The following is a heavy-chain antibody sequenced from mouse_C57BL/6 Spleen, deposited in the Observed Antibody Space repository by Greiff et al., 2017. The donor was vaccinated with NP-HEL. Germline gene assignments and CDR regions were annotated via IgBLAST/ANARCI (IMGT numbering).Heavy chain of an antibody. D-gene: IGHD1-1*01. Sequence: VQLQQSGAELVRPGASVKLSCTASGFNITDYYMHWVKQRPEQGLEWIGRIDPEDGDTEYAPKFQGKATMTADTSSNTAYLQLSSLTSEDTAVYYCTTWDYGSSLYAMDYWGQGTSVTVSS. V-gene: IGHV14-1*01. J-gene: IGHJ4*01. CDR2: IDPEDGDT. CDR1: GFNITDYY. CDR3: TTWDYGSSLYAMDY.